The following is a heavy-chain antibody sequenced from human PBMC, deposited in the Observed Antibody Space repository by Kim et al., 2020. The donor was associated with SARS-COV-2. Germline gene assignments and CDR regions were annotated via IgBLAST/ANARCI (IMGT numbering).Heavy chain of an antibody. Sequence: FQGRVTMTEDTSTDTAYMELSSLRSEDTAVYYCARMDYGSGSYYWYYFDYWGQGTLVTVSS. CDR3: ARMDYGSGSYYWYYFDY. D-gene: IGHD3-10*01. V-gene: IGHV1-24*01. J-gene: IGHJ4*02.